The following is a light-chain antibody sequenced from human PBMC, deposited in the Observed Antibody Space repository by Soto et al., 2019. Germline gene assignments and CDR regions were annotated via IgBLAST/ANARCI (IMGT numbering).Light chain of an antibody. J-gene: IGKJ4*01. Sequence: DIQMTQSPSSLSASVGDRVTITCRASQSISSYLTWYQQKPGKAPKRLIYAAASLEGGVTSRFSGSGSGPYLALTISSLQHEDCALYYCQQSSSNVLTCGGGTKVEI. V-gene: IGKV1-39*01. CDR2: AAA. CDR3: QQSSSNVLT. CDR1: QSISSY.